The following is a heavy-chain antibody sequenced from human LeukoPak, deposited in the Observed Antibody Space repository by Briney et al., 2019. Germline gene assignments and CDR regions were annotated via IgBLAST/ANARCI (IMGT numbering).Heavy chain of an antibody. J-gene: IGHJ4*02. CDR2: IGSSSSYI. D-gene: IGHD3-3*01. CDR1: GFTFSSYS. Sequence: GGSLRLSCAASGFTFSSYSMNWVRQAPGKGQEWVSSIGSSSSYIYYADSVKGRFTISRDNAKNSLYLQMNSLRAEDTAVYYCARGDGFLEWLPEPADYWGQGTLVTVSS. V-gene: IGHV3-21*01. CDR3: ARGDGFLEWLPEPADY.